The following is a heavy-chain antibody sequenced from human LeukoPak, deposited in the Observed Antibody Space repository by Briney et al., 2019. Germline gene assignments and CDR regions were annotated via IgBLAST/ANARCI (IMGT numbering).Heavy chain of an antibody. CDR3: ARVYYGSGSYTGPYWYGMDV. V-gene: IGHV3-74*01. CDR1: GFTFSSYW. Sequence: PGGSLRLSCAASGFTFSSYWMHWVRQAPGKGLVWVSRINSDGSSTIYADSVKGRFTISRDNAKNTLYLQMNSLRAEDTAVYYCARVYYGSGSYTGPYWYGMDVWGKGTTVTVSS. CDR2: INSDGSST. D-gene: IGHD3-10*01. J-gene: IGHJ6*04.